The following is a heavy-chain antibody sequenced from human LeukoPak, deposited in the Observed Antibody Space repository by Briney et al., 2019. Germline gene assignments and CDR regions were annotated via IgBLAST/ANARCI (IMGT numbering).Heavy chain of an antibody. J-gene: IGHJ5*02. D-gene: IGHD3-10*01. V-gene: IGHV3-7*01. CDR3: VRWGEEAGMDR. CDR2: INPDGSAT. Sequence: PGGSLRLSCAASGFILRSYWMGWVRQAPGKVLEWVANINPDGSATYYVDSVKSRFTVSRDKAREAMFLQMDSLRVEETAVYYCVRWGEEAGMDRWGRGTLVTVSS. CDR1: GFILRSYW.